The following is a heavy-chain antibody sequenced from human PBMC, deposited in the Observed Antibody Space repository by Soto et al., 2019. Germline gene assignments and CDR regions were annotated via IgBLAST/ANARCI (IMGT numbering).Heavy chain of an antibody. CDR2: ISYDGSNK. D-gene: IGHD3-3*01. CDR1: GFTFSSYA. J-gene: IGHJ6*02. Sequence: QVQLVESGGGVVQPGRSLRLSCAASGFTFSSYAMHWVRQAPGKGLEGVAVISYDGSNKYYADSVKGRFTISRDNSKNPLYLQMNSLRAEDTAVYYCARDLHITIFGVVMTYYGMDVWGQGTTVTVSS. V-gene: IGHV3-30-3*01. CDR3: ARDLHITIFGVVMTYYGMDV.